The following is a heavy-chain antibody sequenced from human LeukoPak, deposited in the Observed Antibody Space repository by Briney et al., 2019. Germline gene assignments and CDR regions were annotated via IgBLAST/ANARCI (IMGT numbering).Heavy chain of an antibody. D-gene: IGHD2-2*02. CDR2: IYYSGRT. V-gene: IGHV4-39*07. CDR3: AKDSAQEVPATAIPHFDY. J-gene: IGHJ4*02. Sequence: GSLRLSCAASGFTFSSYAMSWVRQAPGKGLEWIGSIYYSGRTYYNPSLKSRVTISVDTSKNQFSLKLSSVTAADTAVYYCAKDSAQEVPATAIPHFDYWGQGTLVTVSS. CDR1: GFTFSSYA.